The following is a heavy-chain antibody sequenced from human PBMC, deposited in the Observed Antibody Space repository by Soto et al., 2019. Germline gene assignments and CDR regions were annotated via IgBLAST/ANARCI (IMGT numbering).Heavy chain of an antibody. V-gene: IGHV3-9*01. CDR3: TKSSSYTYNYYMDV. D-gene: IGHD6-6*01. Sequence: EVQLVESGGGLVQPGRSLRLSCAASGFTFDDYAMHWVRQPPGKGLEWVSGISWNGGNIGYADSVKGRFTISRDNAKNSLYLQMKSLRAEDTALYYCTKSSSYTYNYYMDVWGKGTTVTVSS. CDR2: ISWNGGNI. J-gene: IGHJ6*03. CDR1: GFTFDDYA.